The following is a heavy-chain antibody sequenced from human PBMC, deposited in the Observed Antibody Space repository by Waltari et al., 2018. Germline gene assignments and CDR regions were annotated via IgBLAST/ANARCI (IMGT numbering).Heavy chain of an antibody. V-gene: IGHV4-61*02. CDR1: GGSISHLHFY. CDR2: IYRSGVT. Sequence: QVQLQESGPGLAKASQTLSLTCAVSGGSISHLHFYWSWIRQPAGKGLEWIGRIYRSGVTDYNPSLRGRATMFLDMSKNQFSLTVDSLIAADTAVYYCAVSPDTATSRAAFHFWGPGTTVSVSS. D-gene: IGHD5-18*01. CDR3: AVSPDTATSRAAFHF. J-gene: IGHJ6*02.